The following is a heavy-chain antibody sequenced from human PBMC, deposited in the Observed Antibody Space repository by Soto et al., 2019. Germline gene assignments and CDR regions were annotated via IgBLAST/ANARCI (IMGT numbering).Heavy chain of an antibody. CDR1: GGSLNTNNW. CDR3: TKEEGGPKFREYFQH. Sequence: QVQLQESGPGLVKPSGTLSLTCVVSGGSLNTNNWWSWVRQPPGEGLEWIGEIHYTGSTNYNPSLMSRLTISVDRSRNQFSLKLTSVTAADTAVYYCTKEEGGPKFREYFQHWGQGTLVTVSS. D-gene: IGHD1-26*01. V-gene: IGHV4-4*02. J-gene: IGHJ1*01. CDR2: IHYTGST.